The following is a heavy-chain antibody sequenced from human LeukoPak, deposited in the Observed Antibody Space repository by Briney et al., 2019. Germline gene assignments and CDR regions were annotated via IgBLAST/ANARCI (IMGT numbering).Heavy chain of an antibody. J-gene: IGHJ4*02. CDR3: ARGRRGYSYCFDY. CDR2: INHSGST. V-gene: IGHV4-34*01. Sequence: SKTLSLTCAVYGESFSGYYWSWIRQPPGKGLEWIGEINHSGSTNSHPSLKSRVTISVDTSNNQFSLKLSSVTAADTAIYYCARGRRGYSYCFDYWGQGTLVTVSS. D-gene: IGHD3-22*01. CDR1: GESFSGYY.